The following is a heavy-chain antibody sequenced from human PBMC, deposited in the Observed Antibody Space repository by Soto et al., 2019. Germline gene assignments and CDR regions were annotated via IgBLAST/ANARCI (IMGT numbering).Heavy chain of an antibody. Sequence: GGSLRLSCAASGFTFSSYGVHWVRQAPGKGLEWVAVISYDGSNKYYADSVKGRFTISRDNSKNTLYLQMNSLRAEDTAVYYCAKDLRLVTYYDFWSGYFFGMDVWGQGTTVTVSS. CDR1: GFTFSSYG. J-gene: IGHJ6*02. CDR2: ISYDGSNK. V-gene: IGHV3-30*18. CDR3: AKDLRLVTYYDFWSGYFFGMDV. D-gene: IGHD3-3*01.